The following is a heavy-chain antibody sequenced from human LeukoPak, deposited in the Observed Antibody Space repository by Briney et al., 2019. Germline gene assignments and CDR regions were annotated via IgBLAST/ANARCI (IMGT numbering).Heavy chain of an antibody. CDR2: IKSKTDGGTT. V-gene: IGHV3-15*01. Sequence: PGGSLRLSCAASGFTFSNAWMSWVRQAPGKGLEWVGRIKSKTDGGTTDYAAPVKGRFTISRDDSKNTLYLQMNSLKTEDTAVYYCTTLSSIWDYYMDVWGKGTTVTVSS. D-gene: IGHD3-16*01. J-gene: IGHJ6*03. CDR1: GFTFSNAW. CDR3: TTLSSIWDYYMDV.